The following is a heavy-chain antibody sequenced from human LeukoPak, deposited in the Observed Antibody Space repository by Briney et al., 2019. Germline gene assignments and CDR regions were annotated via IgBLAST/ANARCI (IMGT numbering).Heavy chain of an antibody. J-gene: IGHJ4*02. CDR1: GGSFSGYY. CDR2: INHSGST. Sequence: SETLSLTCAVYGGSFSGYYWSWIRQPPGKGLEWIGEINHSGSTNYNPSLKSRVTISVDTSKNQFSLKLSPVTAADTAVYYCAMSRGYYFDYWGQGTLVTVSS. V-gene: IGHV4-34*01. CDR3: AMSRGYYFDY.